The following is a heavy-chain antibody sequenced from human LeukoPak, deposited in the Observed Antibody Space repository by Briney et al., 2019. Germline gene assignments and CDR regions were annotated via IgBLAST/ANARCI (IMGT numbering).Heavy chain of an antibody. CDR3: ATVRPISGDSPADY. J-gene: IGHJ4*02. D-gene: IGHD4-17*01. Sequence: PGGSLRLSCAASGFTFSSYAMSWVRQAPGKGLEWVSTIYTGGNTYYAASVKGRFTISRDNSKNTLYLQVNSLRAEDTAVYYCATVRPISGDSPADYWGQGTLVTVSS. CDR1: GFTFSSYA. V-gene: IGHV3-23*05. CDR2: IYTGGNT.